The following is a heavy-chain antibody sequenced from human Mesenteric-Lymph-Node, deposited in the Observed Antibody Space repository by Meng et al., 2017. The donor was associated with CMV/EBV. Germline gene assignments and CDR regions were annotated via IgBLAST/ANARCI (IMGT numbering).Heavy chain of an antibody. CDR1: FIFSDYY. D-gene: IGHD1-26*01. CDR2: IRNKANSLTT. V-gene: IGHV3-72*01. CDR3: AKVSLPGSHYGPFDY. Sequence: FIFSDYYMAWVRPAPGKGLEWVGRIRNKANSLTTEYAASVKGRFTISRDDSRNSLYLQMHSLKTEDTAVYFCAKVSLPGSHYGPFDYWGQGTLVTVSS. J-gene: IGHJ4*02.